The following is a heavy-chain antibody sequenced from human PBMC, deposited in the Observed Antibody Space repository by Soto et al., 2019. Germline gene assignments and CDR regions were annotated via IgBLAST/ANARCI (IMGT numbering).Heavy chain of an antibody. D-gene: IGHD6-19*01. J-gene: IGHJ4*02. Sequence: EVQLLESGGGLVKPGGSLRLSCAAAGFTLSSHAISWVCQAPGKGREWVSGSSGGGDTTYYADSVRGRFTISRDNTKSTLYLQINSLSAEDSALYYCAKPIYSRGWSNCDSWGQGIMVTVYS. CDR1: GFTLSSHA. CDR2: SSGGGDTT. V-gene: IGHV3-23*01. CDR3: AKPIYSRGWSNCDS.